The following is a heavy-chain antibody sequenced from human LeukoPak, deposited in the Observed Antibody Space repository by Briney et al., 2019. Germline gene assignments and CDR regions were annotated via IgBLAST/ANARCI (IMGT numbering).Heavy chain of an antibody. V-gene: IGHV4-59*01. J-gene: IGHJ6*03. CDR2: IYYSGST. CDR1: GGSISSYY. CDR3: ARGRSYYYYMDV. Sequence: SETLSLTCTVSGGSISSYYWSWIRQPPGKGLEWIGYIYYSGSTNYNPSLKSRVTISVDTSKNQFSLKLSSVTAADTAVYYCARGRSYYYYMDVWGKGTTVTISS.